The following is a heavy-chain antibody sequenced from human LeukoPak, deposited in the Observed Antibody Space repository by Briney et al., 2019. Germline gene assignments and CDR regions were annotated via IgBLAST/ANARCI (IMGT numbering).Heavy chain of an antibody. CDR2: IYPLDSDA. CDR3: ARRGAGPHSIDY. D-gene: IGHD6-13*01. V-gene: IGHV5-51*01. CDR1: GYTFTNYW. Sequence: GESLKISCKGSGYTFTNYWIGWVRQMPGKGLDWMGMIYPLDSDARYSPSFQGQVTISADKSISTAYLQWSSLKASDTAMYYCARRGAGPHSIDYWGQGTLVTVSS. J-gene: IGHJ4*02.